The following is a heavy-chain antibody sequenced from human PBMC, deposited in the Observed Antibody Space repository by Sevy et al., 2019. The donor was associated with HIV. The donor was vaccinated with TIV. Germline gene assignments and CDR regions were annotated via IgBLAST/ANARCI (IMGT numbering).Heavy chain of an antibody. CDR2: IWYDGSKK. CDR3: AREGVPAANGMDV. J-gene: IGHJ6*02. CDR1: GFTFSAYG. V-gene: IGHV3-33*01. Sequence: GESLKISCAAYGFTFSAYGMHWVRQAPGKGLEWVAYIWYDGSKKYYADSVKGRFTISRDNSKNRLYVQMNSLGAEDTAVYYCAREGVPAANGMDVWGQGTTVTVSS. D-gene: IGHD2-2*01.